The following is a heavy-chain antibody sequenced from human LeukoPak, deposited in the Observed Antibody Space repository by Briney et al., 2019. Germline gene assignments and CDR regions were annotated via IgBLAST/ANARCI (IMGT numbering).Heavy chain of an antibody. Sequence: SVKVSCKASGGTFSSYAISWVRQAPGQRLEWMGGIIPIFGTANYAQKFQGRVTITTDESTSTAYMELSSVRSEHTAVYSCASSLLWFGEFHIRTFDYWGQGTLVTVSS. J-gene: IGHJ4*02. V-gene: IGHV1-69*05. CDR1: GGTFSSYA. CDR2: IIPIFGTA. CDR3: ASSLLWFGEFHIRTFDY. D-gene: IGHD3-10*01.